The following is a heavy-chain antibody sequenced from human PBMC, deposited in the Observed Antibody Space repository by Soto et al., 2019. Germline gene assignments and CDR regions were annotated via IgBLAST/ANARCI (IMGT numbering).Heavy chain of an antibody. CDR2: IYHSGST. J-gene: IGHJ4*02. CDR3: ARDDGGNSLGYFDY. Sequence: QLQLQESGSGLVKPSQTLSLTCAVSGGSISSGGYSWSWIRQPPGKGLEWIGYIYHSGSTYYNPSIKSRVTISVDRSKNQFSLKLSSVTAADTAVYYCARDDGGNSLGYFDYWGQGTLVTVSS. CDR1: GGSISSGGYS. V-gene: IGHV4-30-2*01. D-gene: IGHD2-21*02.